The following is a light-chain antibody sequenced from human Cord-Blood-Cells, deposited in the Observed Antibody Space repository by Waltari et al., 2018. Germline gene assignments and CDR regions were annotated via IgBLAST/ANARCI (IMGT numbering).Light chain of an antibody. J-gene: IGLJ2*01. V-gene: IGLV2-23*03. Sequence: QSALTQPASVSGSPGQSLTISCTGTSSDVGSYNLVSWYQQHPGKAPKLRIYAGSKRLSGVSNRFSGSKSGNTASLTISGFQAEDEADYYFCSYAGSSTFDVVFGGGTKLTVL. CDR3: CSYAGSSTFDVV. CDR1: SSDVGSYNL. CDR2: AGS.